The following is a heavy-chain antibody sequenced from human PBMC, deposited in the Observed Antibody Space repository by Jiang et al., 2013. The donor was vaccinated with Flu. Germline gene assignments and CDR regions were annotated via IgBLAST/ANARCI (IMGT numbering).Heavy chain of an antibody. CDR3: TRDLVRDVILIPATYFDY. J-gene: IGHJ4*02. D-gene: IGHD2-2*01. CDR2: IRSKLYRGTT. V-gene: IGHV3-49*03. CDR1: GFTFGDYA. Sequence: QLLEVWGRVWYSQGRSLRLSCTASGFTFGDYAVSWLRQAPGKGLEWVGFIRSKLYRGTTDYAASVKGRFTISRDDSKSIAYLQMSSLKTEDTAVYYCTRDLVRDVILIPATYFDYWGQGALVTVSS.